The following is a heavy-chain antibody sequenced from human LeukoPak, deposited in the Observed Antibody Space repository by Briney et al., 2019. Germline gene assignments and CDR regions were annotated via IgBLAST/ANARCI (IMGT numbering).Heavy chain of an antibody. CDR1: RGSISGYS. J-gene: IGHJ4*02. CDR3: ARDKARDSSGYD. Sequence: SETLSLTCTVSRGSISGYSWSWIRQSPGGGLEWIGYTYYSGDTAYNPSLRSRVPLSVDTSKNQFSLQLRSVTTADTAVYYCARDKARDSSGYDWGQGTLVTVPS. D-gene: IGHD3-22*01. CDR2: TYYSGDT. V-gene: IGHV4-59*01.